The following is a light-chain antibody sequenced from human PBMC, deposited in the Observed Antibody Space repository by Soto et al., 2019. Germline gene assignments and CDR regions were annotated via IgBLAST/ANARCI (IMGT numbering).Light chain of an antibody. CDR2: VAS. CDR1: QIVSSNF. J-gene: IGKJ1*01. V-gene: IGKV3-20*01. Sequence: ETVLTQSPGTLSLSPGERATLSCRASQIVSSNFLGWYQQRPGQAPRLLIYVASSRATGIPDRFSGSGSGTDFTLTISRLEPEDFAVYYCQQYGNSPATFGQGTKVEI. CDR3: QQYGNSPAT.